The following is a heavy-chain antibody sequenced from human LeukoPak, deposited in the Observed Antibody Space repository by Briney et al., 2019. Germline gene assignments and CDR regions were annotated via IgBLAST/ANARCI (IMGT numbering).Heavy chain of an antibody. CDR2: INPSGGST. Sequence: GASVKVSCKASGYTFTSYYMHRVRQAPGQGLEWMGIINPSGGSTSYAQKFQGRVTMTRDTSTSTVYMELSSLRSEDTAVYYCAREHPGELPDYWGQGTLVTVSS. CDR3: AREHPGELPDY. V-gene: IGHV1-46*01. J-gene: IGHJ4*02. CDR1: GYTFTSYY. D-gene: IGHD1-26*01.